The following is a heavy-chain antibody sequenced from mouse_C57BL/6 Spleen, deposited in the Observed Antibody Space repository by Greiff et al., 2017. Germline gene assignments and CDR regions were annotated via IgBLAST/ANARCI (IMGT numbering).Heavy chain of an antibody. J-gene: IGHJ2*01. Sequence: LEESGAELVRPGTSVKVSCKASGYAFTNYLIEWVKQRPGQGLEWIGVINPGSGCTNYNEKFKGKATLTADKSSSTAYMQLSSLTSEDSAVYFCASHYGSSAFDYWGQGTTLTVSS. D-gene: IGHD1-1*01. V-gene: IGHV1-54*01. CDR2: INPGSGCT. CDR1: GYAFTNYL. CDR3: ASHYGSSAFDY.